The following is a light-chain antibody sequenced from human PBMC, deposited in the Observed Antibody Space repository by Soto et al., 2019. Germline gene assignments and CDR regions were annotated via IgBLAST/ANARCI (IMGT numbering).Light chain of an antibody. CDR2: DAS. CDR1: QSVSSNY. Sequence: EMVLTQSPGTLSLSPGERATLSCRASQSVSSNYLGWYQQIPGRAPRVLIFDASIRATGIPDRFSGSGSGTDFTLTISRLEPEDFAVYYCHQYDTLPLTFGGGTKVDI. J-gene: IGKJ4*01. V-gene: IGKV3-20*01. CDR3: HQYDTLPLT.